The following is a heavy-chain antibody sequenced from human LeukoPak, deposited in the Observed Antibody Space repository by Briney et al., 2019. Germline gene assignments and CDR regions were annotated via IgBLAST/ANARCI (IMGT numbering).Heavy chain of an antibody. D-gene: IGHD3-3*02. J-gene: IGHJ4*02. CDR3: ARAPSGTAFGPGDY. V-gene: IGHV1-18*01. CDR2: ISPNTGDT. Sequence: ASMKVSCKASGYTFTSYGITWVRRAPGQGLEWMGWISPNTGDTVSAQKLQDRVTMTTDTSTSTAFMELRSLRFDDTAVYFCARAPSGTAFGPGDYWGQGTLVTVSS. CDR1: GYTFTSYG.